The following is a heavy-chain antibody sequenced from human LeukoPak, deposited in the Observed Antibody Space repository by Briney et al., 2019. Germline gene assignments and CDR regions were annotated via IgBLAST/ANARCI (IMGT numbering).Heavy chain of an antibody. D-gene: IGHD3-22*01. CDR1: GFTFSSYW. J-gene: IGHJ6*02. CDR3: AKEGYDSSGYSGYYGMDV. Sequence: PGGSLRLSCAASGFTFSSYWMHWVRQAPGKGLEWVAVISYDGSNKYYADSVKGRFTISRDNSKNTLYLQMNSLRAEDTAVYYCAKEGYDSSGYSGYYGMDVWGQGTTVTVSS. CDR2: ISYDGSNK. V-gene: IGHV3-30*18.